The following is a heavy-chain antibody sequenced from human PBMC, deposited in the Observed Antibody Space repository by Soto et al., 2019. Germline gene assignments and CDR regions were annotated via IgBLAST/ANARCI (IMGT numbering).Heavy chain of an antibody. J-gene: IGHJ6*02. D-gene: IGHD3-3*01. CDR1: GGTFSSYA. CDR3: ARAGGETYYDFWSGYRHGMDV. CDR2: IIPIFGTA. V-gene: IGHV1-69*13. Sequence: VASVKVSCKASGGTFSSYAISWVRQAPGQGLEWMGGIIPIFGTANYAQKFQGRVTITADESTSTAYMELSSLRSEDTAVYYCARAGGETYYDFWSGYRHGMDVWGQGTTVTVSS.